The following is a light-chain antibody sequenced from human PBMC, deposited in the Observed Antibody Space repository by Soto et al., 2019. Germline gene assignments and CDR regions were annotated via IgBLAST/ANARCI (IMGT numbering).Light chain of an antibody. V-gene: IGLV2-14*01. Sequence: QSVLTQPASVSGSPGQSITISCTGTSSDVGGYNYVSWYQHHPGKAPKVMIYEVSNRPSGVSNRFSGSKSGNTASLTISGLQAEDEADYYCSSYTSSSPYVFGTGTKLTVL. CDR1: SSDVGGYNY. CDR3: SSYTSSSPYV. J-gene: IGLJ1*01. CDR2: EVS.